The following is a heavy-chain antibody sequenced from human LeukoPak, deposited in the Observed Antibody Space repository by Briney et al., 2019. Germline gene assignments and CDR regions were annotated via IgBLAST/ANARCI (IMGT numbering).Heavy chain of an antibody. D-gene: IGHD1-1*01. CDR3: ARDYLQLERHRSWFDP. CDR2: INPNSGGT. V-gene: IGHV1-2*02. CDR1: GYTFTGYY. Sequence: ASVKVSCKASGYTFTGYYIHWVRRAPGQGLEWMGWINPNSGGTNYAQKFQGRVTMTRDTSISTAYMELSRLRSDDTAVYYCARDYLQLERHRSWFDPWGQGTLVTVSS. J-gene: IGHJ5*02.